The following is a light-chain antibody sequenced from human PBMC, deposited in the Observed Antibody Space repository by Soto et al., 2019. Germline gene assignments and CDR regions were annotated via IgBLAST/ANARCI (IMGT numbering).Light chain of an antibody. CDR3: HQYGSSPGT. CDR2: DAF. CDR1: QSVRSSY. V-gene: IGKV3D-20*01. Sequence: GGASQSVRSSYVAWYQQKPGLAPRLLIYDAFTRAIDIPDRFTGTGSGTDCTLAISRLESGDLAVYFCHQYGSSPGTFGQGTKVDIK. J-gene: IGKJ1*01.